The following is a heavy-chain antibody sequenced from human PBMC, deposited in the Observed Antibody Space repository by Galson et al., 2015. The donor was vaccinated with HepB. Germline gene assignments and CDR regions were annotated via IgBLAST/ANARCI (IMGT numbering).Heavy chain of an antibody. V-gene: IGHV1-18*04. CDR2: ISAYNGNT. CDR1: GYTFTSYG. Sequence: SVKVSCKASGYTFTSYGISWVRQAPGQGLEWMGWISAYNGNTNYAQKLQGRATMTTDTSTSTAYVELRSLRSDDTAVYYCARDGGVRSNWFDPWGQGTLVTVSS. D-gene: IGHD3-16*01. J-gene: IGHJ5*02. CDR3: ARDGGVRSNWFDP.